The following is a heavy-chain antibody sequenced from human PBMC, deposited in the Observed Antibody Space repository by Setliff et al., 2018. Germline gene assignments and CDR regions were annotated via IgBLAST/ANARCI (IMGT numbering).Heavy chain of an antibody. CDR3: TRFGDRDGVGI. V-gene: IGHV3-20*01. J-gene: IGHJ3*02. CDR2: INWGGKTT. CDR1: GFTFSSYA. D-gene: IGHD2-8*01. Sequence: PGGSLRLSCAASGFTFSSYAMTWVRQAPGKGLEWVSTINWGGKTTAYADSVKGRFTISRDNANKFLYLHMNSVRDEDTALYHCTRFGDRDGVGIWGQGTMVTVSS.